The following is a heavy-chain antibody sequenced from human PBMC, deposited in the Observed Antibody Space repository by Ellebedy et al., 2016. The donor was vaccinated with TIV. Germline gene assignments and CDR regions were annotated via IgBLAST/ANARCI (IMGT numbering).Heavy chain of an antibody. V-gene: IGHV1-46*01. J-gene: IGHJ4*02. CDR2: INPSDGST. Sequence: AASVKVSCKTSGYAFTTYFMNWVRQAPGRGREWMGIINPSDGSTTYAQKFQGRVTMTRDTSTSTVYMELNSLRSEDTAVYYCARFHGVDGGWYGLGEYWGQGTLVTVSS. D-gene: IGHD6-19*01. CDR3: ARFHGVDGGWYGLGEY. CDR1: GYAFTTYF.